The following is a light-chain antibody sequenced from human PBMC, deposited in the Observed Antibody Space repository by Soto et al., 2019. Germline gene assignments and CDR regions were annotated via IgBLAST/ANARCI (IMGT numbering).Light chain of an antibody. CDR1: QSVSSSY. CDR2: GAS. V-gene: IGKV3-20*01. J-gene: IGKJ2*02. Sequence: ESVLTHSPGTLSLSPGERATLSCRASQSVSSSYLAWYQQKPGQAPRLLIYGASIRATGIPDRFSGSGSGTDFTLTIRTLEPDDFAVDYSQQYGNAPMCPVGQGTKLEIK. CDR3: QQYGNAPMCP.